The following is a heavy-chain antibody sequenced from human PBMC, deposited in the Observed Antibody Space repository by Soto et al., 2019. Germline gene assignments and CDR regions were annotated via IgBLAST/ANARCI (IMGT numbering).Heavy chain of an antibody. Sequence: SETLSLTCTVSGGSISSYYWSWIRQPPGKGLEWIGYIYYSGSTNYNPSIKSRVTISVDTSKNQLSLKLCSVTAADTAVYYCASFNIVVVPAAMSALQNWFDPWGQGTLVTVSS. CDR1: GGSISSYY. V-gene: IGHV4-59*01. CDR3: ASFNIVVVPAAMSALQNWFDP. CDR2: IYYSGST. D-gene: IGHD2-2*01. J-gene: IGHJ5*02.